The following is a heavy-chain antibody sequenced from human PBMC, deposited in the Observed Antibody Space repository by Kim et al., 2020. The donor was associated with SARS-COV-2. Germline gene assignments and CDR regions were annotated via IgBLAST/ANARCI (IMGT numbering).Heavy chain of an antibody. CDR1: GFTFSSYG. V-gene: IGHV3-30*18. D-gene: IGHD3-10*01. J-gene: IGHJ5*02. CDR3: AKDGVVGYYGSGSYLSGYNWFDP. Sequence: GGSLRLSCAASGFTFSSYGMHWVRQAPGKGLEWVAVISYDGSNKYYADSVKGRFTISRDNSKNTLYLQMNSLRAEDTAVYYCAKDGVVGYYGSGSYLSGYNWFDPWGQGTLVTVSS. CDR2: ISYDGSNK.